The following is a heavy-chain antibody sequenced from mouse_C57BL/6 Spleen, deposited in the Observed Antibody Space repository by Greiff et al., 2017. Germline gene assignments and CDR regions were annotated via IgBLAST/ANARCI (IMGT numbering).Heavy chain of an antibody. Sequence: EVHLVESGGGLVKPGGSLKLSCAASGFTFSDYGMHWVRQAPEKGLEWVAYISSGSSTIYYADTVKGRFTISRDNAKNTRFLQMTSLRSEDTAMYYCARPSNYVAGAMDYWGQGTSVTVSS. V-gene: IGHV5-17*01. J-gene: IGHJ4*01. CDR2: ISSGSSTI. CDR1: GFTFSDYG. CDR3: ARPSNYVAGAMDY. D-gene: IGHD2-5*01.